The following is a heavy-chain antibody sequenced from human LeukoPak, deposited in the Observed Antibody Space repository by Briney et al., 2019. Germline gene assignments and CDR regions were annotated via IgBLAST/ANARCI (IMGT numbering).Heavy chain of an antibody. D-gene: IGHD2-15*01. V-gene: IGHV3-21*01. J-gene: IGHJ4*02. CDR2: ISRTSSYI. Sequence: GGSLRLSCAASGFTFSSYNMNWVRQAPGKGLEWVSSISRTSSYIYHADSVKGRFTISRDNAQNSLYLQMNSLRVEDTAVYYCARVLETDCSGGSCYSGLDYWGQGTLVTVSS. CDR3: ARVLETDCSGGSCYSGLDY. CDR1: GFTFSSYN.